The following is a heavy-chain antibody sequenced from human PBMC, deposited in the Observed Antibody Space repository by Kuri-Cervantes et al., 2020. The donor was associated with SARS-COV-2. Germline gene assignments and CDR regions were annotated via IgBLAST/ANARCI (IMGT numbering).Heavy chain of an antibody. Sequence: GESPKIPCVSSGFTFSGSAMHRVRQASGKGLEWVGRIRSKANNYATAYVASVKGRFTISRDNSKNTLYLQMNSLRAEDTAVYYCARDSGDYYYGMDVWGQGTTVTVSS. CDR3: ARDSGDYYYGMDV. J-gene: IGHJ6*02. CDR1: GFTFSGSA. CDR2: IRSKANNYAT. V-gene: IGHV3-73*01.